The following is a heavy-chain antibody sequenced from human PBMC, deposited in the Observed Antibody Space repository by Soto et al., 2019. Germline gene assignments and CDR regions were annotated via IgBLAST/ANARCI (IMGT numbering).Heavy chain of an antibody. J-gene: IGHJ4*02. CDR1: GGSISSCNYY. D-gene: IGHD1-26*01. CDR3: VTADEWELLFAY. Sequence: SETLSLTCTVSGGSISSCNYYWAWQRQPPGKGRVWIGNYYYTESTYYNPSLKSRITLSVATSKNQVSLKLFFVTAADRAVYYCVTADEWELLFAYWGQGTLVTVSS. V-gene: IGHV4-39*01. CDR2: YYYTEST.